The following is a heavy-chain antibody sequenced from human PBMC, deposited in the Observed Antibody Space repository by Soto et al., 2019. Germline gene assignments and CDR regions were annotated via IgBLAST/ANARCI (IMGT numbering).Heavy chain of an antibody. CDR3: TTGTSSDLYYYGMDV. D-gene: IGHD6-19*01. Sequence: EVQLVESGGGLVKPGGSLRLSCAASGFTFSNAWMNWVRQAPGKGLEWVGRIKSKTDGRTTDYAAPVKGRFTISRDDSKNTLYLQMNSLKTEDTAVYYCTTGTSSDLYYYGMDVWGQGTTVTVSS. CDR1: GFTFSNAW. V-gene: IGHV3-15*07. J-gene: IGHJ6*02. CDR2: IKSKTDGRTT.